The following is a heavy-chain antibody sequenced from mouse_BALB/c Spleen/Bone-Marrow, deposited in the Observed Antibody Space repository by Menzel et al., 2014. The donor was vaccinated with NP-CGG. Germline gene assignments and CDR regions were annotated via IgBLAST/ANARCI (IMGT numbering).Heavy chain of an antibody. J-gene: IGHJ2*01. Sequence: EVKLVESGAELVKPGASVKLSCTASGFNIKDTYMHWVKQRPEQGLVWIGRIDPANGNTKYDPKFQGKATITADTSSNTAYLQLSSLTSEDTAVYYCARYDYGVYFDYWGQGTTLTGSS. D-gene: IGHD2-4*01. V-gene: IGHV14-3*02. CDR2: IDPANGNT. CDR1: GFNIKDTY. CDR3: ARYDYGVYFDY.